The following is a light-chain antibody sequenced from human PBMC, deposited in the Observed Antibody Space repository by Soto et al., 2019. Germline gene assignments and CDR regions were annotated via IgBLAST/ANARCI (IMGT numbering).Light chain of an antibody. J-gene: IGKJ1*01. CDR1: QSISSY. Sequence: EIQMTQSPSSLSASVGDRFTITCMASQSISSYLNWYQQKPGKAPKLLIYKASTLKSGVPSRFSGSGSGTEFTLTISSLQPEDFATYYCQPANSFPWTVGPGTKVDIK. CDR2: KAS. V-gene: IGKV1-39*01. CDR3: QPANSFPWT.